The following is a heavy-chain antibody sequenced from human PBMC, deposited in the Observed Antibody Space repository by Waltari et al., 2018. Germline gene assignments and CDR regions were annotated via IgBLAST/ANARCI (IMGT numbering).Heavy chain of an antibody. D-gene: IGHD6-19*01. V-gene: IGHV4-39*07. CDR3: ASNQAVAVDY. CDR1: GGSISSSSYY. Sequence: QLQLQESGPGLVKPSETLYLTCTVSGGSISSSSYYWGWIRQPPGKGLEWIGSIYYSGSTYYNPSLKSRVTISVDTSKNQFSLKLSSVTAADTAVYYCASNQAVAVDYWGQGTLVTVSS. CDR2: IYYSGST. J-gene: IGHJ4*02.